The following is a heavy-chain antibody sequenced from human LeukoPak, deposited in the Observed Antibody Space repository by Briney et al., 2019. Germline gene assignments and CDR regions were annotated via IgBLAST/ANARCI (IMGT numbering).Heavy chain of an antibody. J-gene: IGHJ4*02. Sequence: PGGSLRLSCAASGFTFSSYAMSWVRQAPEKGLEWVATISGSGGGTYYADSVRGRFTISRDDSENTLYLQMNSLRAEDTAVYYCAKDHGRYGNNYFDYWGQGNLVTVSS. D-gene: IGHD1-26*01. V-gene: IGHV3-23*01. CDR3: AKDHGRYGNNYFDY. CDR2: ISGSGGGT. CDR1: GFTFSSYA.